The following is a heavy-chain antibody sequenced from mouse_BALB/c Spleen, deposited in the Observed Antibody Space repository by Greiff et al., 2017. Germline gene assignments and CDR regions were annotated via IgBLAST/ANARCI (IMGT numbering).Heavy chain of an antibody. CDR3: ARGDYRYAMDY. Sequence: DLVKPGASVKLSCKASGYTFNSYWIHWIKQRPGQGLEWIGRIAPGSGSTYYNEMFKGKATLTVDTSSSTAYIQLSSLSSEDSAVYFCARGDYRYAMDYWGQGTSVTVSS. D-gene: IGHD2-4*01. CDR2: IAPGSGST. V-gene: IGHV1S41*01. J-gene: IGHJ4*01. CDR1: GYTFNSYW.